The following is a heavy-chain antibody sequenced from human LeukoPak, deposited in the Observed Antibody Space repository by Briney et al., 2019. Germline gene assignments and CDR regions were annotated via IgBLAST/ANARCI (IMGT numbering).Heavy chain of an antibody. CDR3: ARDFRAVAGNFEY. CDR1: GFTFSSYA. J-gene: IGHJ4*02. V-gene: IGHV3-30-3*01. D-gene: IGHD6-19*01. CDR2: ISYDGSNE. Sequence: GRSLRLSCAASGFTFSSYAMHWVRQAPGKGLEWVALISYDGSNEHYADSLKGRFTISRDNSKNTLYLQMNSLRADDTAMYYCARDFRAVAGNFEYWGQGTLVTLSS.